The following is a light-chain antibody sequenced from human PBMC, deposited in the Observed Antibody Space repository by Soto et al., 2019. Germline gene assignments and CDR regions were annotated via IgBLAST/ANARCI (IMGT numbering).Light chain of an antibody. Sequence: EIVLTQSPGTLSVSPGERATLSCRASQVVVTAYIHWYQHKPGQAPRLLISGASTRASGIPDRFSGSGVGKDFTLSINILEPEVCEVYFCLLFRGSTTFGPGSRVHI. V-gene: IGKV3-20*01. CDR1: QVVVTAY. CDR2: GAS. CDR3: LLFRGSTT. J-gene: IGKJ3*01.